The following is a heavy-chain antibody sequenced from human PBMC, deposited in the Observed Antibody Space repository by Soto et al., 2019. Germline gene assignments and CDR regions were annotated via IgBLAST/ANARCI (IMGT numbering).Heavy chain of an antibody. CDR1: GGSISSSNW. V-gene: IGHV4-4*02. CDR3: ARLGYCTNGVCHTTFDY. CDR2: IYHSGST. J-gene: IGHJ4*02. D-gene: IGHD2-8*01. Sequence: SSETLSLTCAVSGGSISSSNWWSWVRQPPGKGLDWIGEIYHSGSTNYNPSLKSRVTISVDKSKNQFSLNLSSVTAADTAVYYCARLGYCTNGVCHTTFDYWGQGTLVTVSS.